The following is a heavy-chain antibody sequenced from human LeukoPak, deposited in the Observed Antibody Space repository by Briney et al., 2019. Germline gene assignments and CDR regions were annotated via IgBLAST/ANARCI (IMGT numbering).Heavy chain of an antibody. V-gene: IGHV3-74*01. D-gene: IGHD1-1*01. J-gene: IGHJ6*02. CDR2: INNDGSSA. CDR3: ARRGTGHGMDV. CDR1: GFTFNNYW. Sequence: GGSLRLSCAASGFTFNNYWVHWVRQVPGKGLVWVSRINNDGSSASYVDSVKGRFTISRDNAKNTMFLQMNSLRAEDTAVYYCARRGTGHGMDVWGQGTTVIVSS.